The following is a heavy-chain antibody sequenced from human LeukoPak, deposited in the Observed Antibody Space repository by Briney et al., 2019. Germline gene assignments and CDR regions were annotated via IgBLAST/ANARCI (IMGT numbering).Heavy chain of an antibody. CDR1: GYTFTSYD. D-gene: IGHD2-21*02. J-gene: IGHJ4*02. Sequence: ASVKVSCRASGYTFTSYDINWVRQATGQGLEWMGWMNPNSGNTGYAQKFQGRVTMTRNTSISTAYMELSSLRSEDTAVYYCARIPPKLEYVGGACSSYFDYWAREPWSPSPQ. CDR3: ARIPPKLEYVGGACSSYFDY. CDR2: MNPNSGNT. V-gene: IGHV1-8*01.